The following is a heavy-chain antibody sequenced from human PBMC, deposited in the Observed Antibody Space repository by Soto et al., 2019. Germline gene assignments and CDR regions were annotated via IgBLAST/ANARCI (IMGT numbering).Heavy chain of an antibody. CDR2: ISDDGSKE. CDR3: ASRGHCGGDCLDFFLDY. J-gene: IGHJ4*02. CDR1: GFTFSKYA. D-gene: IGHD2-21*02. V-gene: IGHV3-30*04. Sequence: QVQLVESGGGVVQPGRSLRLSCEGTGFTFSKYAMHWVRQAPGKGLEWVAIISDDGSKEYYADSVKGRFTISRDNSKNTLYLQVKSLGLEDTGVYYCASRGHCGGDCLDFFLDYWGQGTLVTVSS.